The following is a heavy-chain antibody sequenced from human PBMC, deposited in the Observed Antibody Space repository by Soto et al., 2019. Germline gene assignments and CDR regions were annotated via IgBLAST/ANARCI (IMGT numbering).Heavy chain of an antibody. V-gene: IGHV4-59*08. D-gene: IGHD1-7*01. CDR2: IYYSGST. Sequence: PSETLSLTCTVSGGSISSYYWSWIRQPPGKGLEWIGCIYYSGSTNYNPSLKSRVTISVDTSKNQFSLKLSSVTAADTAVYYCATSLTNYRFDYWGQGTLVTVSS. CDR1: GGSISSYY. CDR3: ATSLTNYRFDY. J-gene: IGHJ4*02.